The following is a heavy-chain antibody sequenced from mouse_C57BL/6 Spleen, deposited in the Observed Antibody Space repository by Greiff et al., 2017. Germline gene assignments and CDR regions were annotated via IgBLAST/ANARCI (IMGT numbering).Heavy chain of an antibody. CDR1: GYTFTDYE. V-gene: IGHV1-15*01. Sequence: VQRVESGAELVRPGASVTLSCKASGYTFTDYEMHWVKQTPVHGLEWIGAIDPETGGTAYNQKFKGKAILTADKSSSTAYMEIRSLTSEDSAVYYCTVYDGYHLGYAYWGQGTLVTVSA. D-gene: IGHD2-3*01. J-gene: IGHJ3*01. CDR2: IDPETGGT. CDR3: TVYDGYHLGYAY.